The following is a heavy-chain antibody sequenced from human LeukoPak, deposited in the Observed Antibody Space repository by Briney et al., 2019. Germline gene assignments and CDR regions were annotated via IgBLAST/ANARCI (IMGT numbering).Heavy chain of an antibody. J-gene: IGHJ6*02. D-gene: IGHD1-20*01. CDR1: GFNFGDYA. V-gene: IGHV3-49*04. CDR2: IRSKAYGGTT. Sequence: PGRSLRLSCTASGFNFGDYAMSWVRQAPGKGLEWVGFIRSKAYGGTTEYAASVKGRFTISRDNSKSIAYLQMNSLKTEDTAVYYCTRDNWNYGYYGMDVWGQGTTVTASS. CDR3: TRDNWNYGYYGMDV.